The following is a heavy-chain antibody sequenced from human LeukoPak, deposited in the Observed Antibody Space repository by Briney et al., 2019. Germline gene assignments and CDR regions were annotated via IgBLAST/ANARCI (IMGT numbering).Heavy chain of an antibody. D-gene: IGHD6-13*01. V-gene: IGHV3-30*18. CDR1: GFTFSTYG. Sequence: QPGGSLRLSCAASGFTFSTYGMHWVRQAPGKGLEWVAVISYDGSNKYYADSVKGRFTISRDYSKSTLYLQMNSLRPEDTAVYYCAKSGRGTSSWIDYWGQGTLVTVSS. CDR3: AKSGRGTSSWIDY. J-gene: IGHJ4*02. CDR2: ISYDGSNK.